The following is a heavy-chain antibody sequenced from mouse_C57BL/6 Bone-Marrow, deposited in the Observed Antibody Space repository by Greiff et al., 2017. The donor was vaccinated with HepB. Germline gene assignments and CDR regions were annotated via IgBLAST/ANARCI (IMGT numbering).Heavy chain of an antibody. D-gene: IGHD4-1*01. Sequence: VQLQQSGPGLVKPSQSLSLTCSVTGYSITSGYYWNWIRQFPGNKLEWMGYISYDGSNNYNPSLKNRISITRDTSKNQFFLKLNSVTTEDTATYYCARRNWDVVYYFDYWGQGTTLTVSS. CDR2: ISYDGSN. J-gene: IGHJ2*01. CDR1: GYSITSGYY. V-gene: IGHV3-6*01. CDR3: ARRNWDVVYYFDY.